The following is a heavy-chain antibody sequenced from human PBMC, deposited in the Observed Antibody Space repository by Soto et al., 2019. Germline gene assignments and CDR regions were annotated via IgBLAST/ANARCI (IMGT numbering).Heavy chain of an antibody. D-gene: IGHD6-19*01. V-gene: IGHV1-8*01. Sequence: QVQLVQSGAEVKKPGASVKVSCKASGYTFTSYDINWVRQATGQGLEWMGWMNPNSGNTGYAQKFQGTVTMTRNTSISTAYKELSSMRSEDTAVYYCAGGPFSSGWYLDYWGQGTLVTVSS. CDR3: AGGPFSSGWYLDY. CDR1: GYTFTSYD. J-gene: IGHJ4*02. CDR2: MNPNSGNT.